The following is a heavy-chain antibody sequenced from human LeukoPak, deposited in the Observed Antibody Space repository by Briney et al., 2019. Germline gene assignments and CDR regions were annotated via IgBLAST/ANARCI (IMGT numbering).Heavy chain of an antibody. CDR3: ARTVDTAMVISWGIWFDP. CDR2: IFYSGST. J-gene: IGHJ5*02. D-gene: IGHD5-18*01. CDR1: GGSISTSSYY. Sequence: PSETLSLTCTVSGGSISTSSYYWGWVRQPPGKGLEWIGNIFYSGSTYYSPSLKSRVTISLDTSRNQFPLKLSSVTAADTAVYYCARTVDTAMVISWGIWFDPWGQGTLVTVSS. V-gene: IGHV4-39*06.